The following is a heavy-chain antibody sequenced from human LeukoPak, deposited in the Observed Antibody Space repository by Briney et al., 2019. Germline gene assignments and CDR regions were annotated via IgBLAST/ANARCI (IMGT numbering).Heavy chain of an antibody. D-gene: IGHD3-10*01. CDR3: TKGFRAFRGVTANDY. CDR2: ISWKSGSI. J-gene: IGHJ4*02. CDR1: GFSFDDYA. V-gene: IGHV3-9*01. Sequence: LTGGSLRLSCAASGFSFDDYAMYWVRQAPGKGLEWVSGISWKSGSIGYADSVKGRFTISRDNAKNSLYLQMNSLRPEDTALYYCTKGFRAFRGVTANDYWGQGTLVTVSS.